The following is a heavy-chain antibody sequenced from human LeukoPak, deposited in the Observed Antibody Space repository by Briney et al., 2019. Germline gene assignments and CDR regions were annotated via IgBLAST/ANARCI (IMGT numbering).Heavy chain of an antibody. J-gene: IGHJ4*02. CDR2: IKDKSDGGPT. CDR3: TTRYGSGSY. D-gene: IGHD3-10*01. CDR1: GFTFTGYS. V-gene: IGHV3-15*01. Sequence: GGSLRLSCAASGFTFTGYSMNWFRQAPGKGLEWVGRIKDKSDGGPTDYAAPVKGRFTISRDDSKNTLYLQMNSLKSEDTAVYYCTTRYGSGSYWGQGTLVTVSS.